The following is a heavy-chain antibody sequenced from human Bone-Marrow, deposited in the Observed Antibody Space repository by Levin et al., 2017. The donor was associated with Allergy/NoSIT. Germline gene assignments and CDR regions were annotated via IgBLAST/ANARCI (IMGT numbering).Heavy chain of an antibody. CDR3: ARNIILTIQLDY. CDR2: LPSFPFPP. V-gene: IGHV1-3*01. CDR1: GYTFTNYA. D-gene: IGHD3-16*01. Sequence: SCKASGYTFTNYAIHWVRQAPGQLLSGWFFLPSFPFPPPSSPPFPCRVTITRDTSASTTYMELSSLRSEDTALYYCARNIILTIQLDYWGQGTLVIVSS. J-gene: IGHJ4*02.